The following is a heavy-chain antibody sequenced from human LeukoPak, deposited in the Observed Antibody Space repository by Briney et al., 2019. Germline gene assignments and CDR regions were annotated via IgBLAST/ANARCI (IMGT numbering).Heavy chain of an antibody. CDR3: AKEQWLAPHYFDY. D-gene: IGHD6-19*01. V-gene: IGHV3-30*02. Sequence: GGXLRLSCAASGFTFGSYGMHWVRQAPGKGVEGVAFIRDDGSNKYYADSVKGRFTISRDNSKNTLYLQMNSLRAEDTAVYYCAKEQWLAPHYFDYWGQGTLVTVSS. CDR2: IRDDGSNK. CDR1: GFTFGSYG. J-gene: IGHJ4*02.